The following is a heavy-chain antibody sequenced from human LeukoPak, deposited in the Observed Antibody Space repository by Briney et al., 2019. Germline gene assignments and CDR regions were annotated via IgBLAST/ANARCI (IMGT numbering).Heavy chain of an antibody. CDR2: IRYDGSNK. V-gene: IGHV3-30*02. J-gene: IGHJ6*03. CDR3: AKGGYIDYYYYMDV. D-gene: IGHD2-2*02. Sequence: GGSLRLSCVASGFTFSNYGMHWVRQAPGKGLEWVAFIRYDGSNKYYADSVKGRFTISRDNFKNTLYLQMNSLRSDDTAVYYCAKGGYIDYYYYMDVWGKGTTVTVSS. CDR1: GFTFSNYG.